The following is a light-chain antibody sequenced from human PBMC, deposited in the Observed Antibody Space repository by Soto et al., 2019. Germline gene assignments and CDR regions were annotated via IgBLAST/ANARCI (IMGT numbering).Light chain of an antibody. J-gene: IGKJ1*01. CDR3: KQYNRYWT. Sequence: DIQMTQSPSTLSASVGDRVTITCRASQSISSWLAWYQQTPGKAPKLLIYKASSLESGVPSRFSGSGSGTAFTLTIISLQPEDFATYYCKQYNRYWTFGQGTKVEIK. CDR1: QSISSW. V-gene: IGKV1-5*03. CDR2: KAS.